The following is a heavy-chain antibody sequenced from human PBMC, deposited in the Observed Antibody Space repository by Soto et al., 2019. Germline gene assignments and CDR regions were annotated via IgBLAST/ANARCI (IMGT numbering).Heavy chain of an antibody. CDR3: ASILPYYDRLTGYYTGVGYMDV. CDR1: GFTFSSYG. Sequence: PGGSLRLSCAASGFTFSSYGMHWVRQAPGKGLEWVAVIWYDGSNKYYADSVKGRFTISRDNSKNTLYLQMNSLRAEDTAVFYCASILPYYDRLTGYYTGVGYMDVWGRGTTVTVSS. D-gene: IGHD3-9*01. CDR2: IWYDGSNK. J-gene: IGHJ6*03. V-gene: IGHV3-33*01.